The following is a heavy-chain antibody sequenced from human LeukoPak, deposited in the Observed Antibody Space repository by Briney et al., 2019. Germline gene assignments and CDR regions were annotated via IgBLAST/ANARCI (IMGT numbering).Heavy chain of an antibody. CDR3: ARTPQQLLYNWFDP. CDR2: IIPILGIA. CDR1: GGTFSSYA. V-gene: IGHV1-69*04. D-gene: IGHD6-13*01. J-gene: IGHJ5*02. Sequence: ASVKVSCKASGGTFSSYAISWVRQAPGQGLEWMGRIIPILGIANYAQKFQGRVTITADKSTSTAYMELSSLRSEDTAVYYCARTPQQLLYNWFDPWGQGTLVSVSS.